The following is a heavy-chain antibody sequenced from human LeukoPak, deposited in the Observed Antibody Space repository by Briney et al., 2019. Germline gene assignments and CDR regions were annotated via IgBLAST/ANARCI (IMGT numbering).Heavy chain of an antibody. CDR2: ISSSGSTI. CDR3: ARQTTARPSSWYFDL. V-gene: IGHV3-11*04. CDR1: GSTFSDYY. D-gene: IGHD4-17*01. J-gene: IGHJ2*01. Sequence: GGSLRLSCAASGSTFSDYYMSWIRQAPGKGLEWVSYISSSGSTIYYADSVKGRFTISRDNAKNSLYLQMNSLRAEDTAVYYCARQTTARPSSWYFDLWGRGTLVTVSS.